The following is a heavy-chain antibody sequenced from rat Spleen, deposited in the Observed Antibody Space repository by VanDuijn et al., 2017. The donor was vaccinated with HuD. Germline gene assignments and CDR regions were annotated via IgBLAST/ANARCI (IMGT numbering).Heavy chain of an antibody. Sequence: EVQLVESGGGLVQPGRSLKLSCAASGFTFRSYGMAWVRQAPAKGLEWVASISTGGSFTFYRDSVKGRFTISRDNAKSTLYLQMNSLRSEDTATYYCSSNNFDYWGQGVMVTVSS. CDR2: ISTGGSFT. V-gene: IGHV5S13*01. J-gene: IGHJ2*01. D-gene: IGHD1-10*01. CDR1: GFTFRSYG. CDR3: SSNNFDY.